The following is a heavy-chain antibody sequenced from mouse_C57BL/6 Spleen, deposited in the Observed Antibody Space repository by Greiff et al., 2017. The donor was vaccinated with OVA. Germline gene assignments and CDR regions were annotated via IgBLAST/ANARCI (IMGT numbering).Heavy chain of an antibody. CDR3: ARYAFAY. CDR1: GYTFTSYW. V-gene: IGHV1-52*01. CDR2: IDPSDSET. Sequence: QVQLQQSGPELVKPGASVKISCKASGYTFTSYWMHWVKQRPIQGLEWIGNIDPSDSETHYNQKFKDKATLTVDKSSSTAYMQLSSLTSEDSAVYYCARYAFAYWGQGTLVTVSA. J-gene: IGHJ3*01.